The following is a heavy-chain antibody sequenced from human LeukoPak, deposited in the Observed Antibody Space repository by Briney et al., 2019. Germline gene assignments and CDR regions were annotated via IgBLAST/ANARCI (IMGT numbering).Heavy chain of an antibody. V-gene: IGHV4-39*07. J-gene: IGHJ5*02. Sequence: SETLSLTCTVSGGSISSSSYYWGWIRQPPGKGLEWIGSIYYSGSTYYNPSLKSRVTISVDTSKNQFSLKLSSVTAADTAVYYCARAGFGGYNGGIWFDPWGQGTLVTVSS. D-gene: IGHD5-24*01. CDR1: GGSISSSSYY. CDR2: IYYSGST. CDR3: ARAGFGGYNGGIWFDP.